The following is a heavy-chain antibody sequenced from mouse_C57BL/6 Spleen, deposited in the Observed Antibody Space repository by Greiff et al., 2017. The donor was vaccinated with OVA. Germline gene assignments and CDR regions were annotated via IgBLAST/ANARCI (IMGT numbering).Heavy chain of an antibody. D-gene: IGHD1-1*01. V-gene: IGHV14-4*01. CDR1: GFNIKDDY. J-gene: IGHJ3*01. CDR2: IDPENGDT. CDR3: TLLPGFAY. Sequence: EVKVVESGAELVRPGASVKLSCTASGFNIKDDYMHWVKQRPEQGLEWIGWIDPENGDTEYASKFQGKATITADTSSNTAYLQLSSLTSEDTAVYYCTLLPGFAYWGQGTLVTVSA.